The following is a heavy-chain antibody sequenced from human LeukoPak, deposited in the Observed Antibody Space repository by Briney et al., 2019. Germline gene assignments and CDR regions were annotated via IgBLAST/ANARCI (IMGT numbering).Heavy chain of an antibody. CDR3: AREETLDWYFDL. V-gene: IGHV4-30-2*01. CDR2: IYHSGST. CDR1: GGSISSGGYS. Sequence: SETLSLTCAVSGGSISSGGYSWSWIRQPPGKGLEWIGYIYHSGSTYYNPSLKSRVTISVDRSKNQFSLKLSSVTAADTAVYYCAREETLDWYFDLWGRGTLVTVSS. J-gene: IGHJ2*01.